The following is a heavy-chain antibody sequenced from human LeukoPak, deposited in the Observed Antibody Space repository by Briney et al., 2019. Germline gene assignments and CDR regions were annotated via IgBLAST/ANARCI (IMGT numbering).Heavy chain of an antibody. CDR2: IYYSGST. V-gene: IGHV4-59*01. D-gene: IGHD6-19*01. CDR1: GGSISSYY. J-gene: IGHJ4*02. Sequence: PSETLSLTCTVSGGSISSYYWSWIRQPPGKGLEWIGYIYYSGSTNYNPSLKSRVTISVDTSKNQFFLKLSSVTAADTAVYYCARDQPYSSGWPYYFDYWGQGTLVTVSS. CDR3: ARDQPYSSGWPYYFDY.